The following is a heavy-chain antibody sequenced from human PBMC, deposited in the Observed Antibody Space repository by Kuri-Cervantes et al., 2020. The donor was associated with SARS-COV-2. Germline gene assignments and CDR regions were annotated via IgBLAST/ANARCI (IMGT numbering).Heavy chain of an antibody. J-gene: IGHJ6*03. CDR2: IVSYGGST. V-gene: IGHV3-64D*09. CDR1: GFTFSNYA. Sequence: GESLKISCSASGFTFSNYAMHWVRQASGRGLEYVSGIVSYGGSTEYAESVKGRFTISRGNSKSTLYLQMSSLRVEDTAVYHCVEGGGPGSYDYMDVWGKGTTVTVSS. D-gene: IGHD1-14*01. CDR3: VEGGGPGSYDYMDV.